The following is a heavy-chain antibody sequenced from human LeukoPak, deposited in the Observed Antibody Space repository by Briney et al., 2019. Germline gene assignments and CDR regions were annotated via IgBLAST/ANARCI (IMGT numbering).Heavy chain of an antibody. D-gene: IGHD1-14*01. V-gene: IGHV3-30*18. CDR3: AKDHNTNDAFDI. CDR2: ISYDGSNK. J-gene: IGHJ3*02. CDR1: GFTFSSYG. Sequence: PGRSLRLSCAASGFTFSSYGMHWVRQAPGKGLEWVAVISYDGSNKYYADSVKGRFTISRDNSKNKLYLQMNSLRAEDTAVYYCAKDHNTNDAFDIWGQGTMVTVSS.